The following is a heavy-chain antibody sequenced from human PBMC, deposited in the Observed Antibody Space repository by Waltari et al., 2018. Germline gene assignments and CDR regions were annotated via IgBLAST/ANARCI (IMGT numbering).Heavy chain of an antibody. CDR1: GNSIDGYY. CDR3: ARRPRGGDIHFDY. CDR2: IYYDGNT. D-gene: IGHD3-10*01. Sequence: QVPLQESGPGLVTPPVTLSLPCPVSGNSIDGYYWSWIRQSPGKGLEWIGYIYYDGNTKYSPSLKSRVTISVDRSKKQFSLMMTSVTAADTAVYYCARRPRGGDIHFDYWGQGILVTVSS. V-gene: IGHV4-59*08. J-gene: IGHJ4*02.